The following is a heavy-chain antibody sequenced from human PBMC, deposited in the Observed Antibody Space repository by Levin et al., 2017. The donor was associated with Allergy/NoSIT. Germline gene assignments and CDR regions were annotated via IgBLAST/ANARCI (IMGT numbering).Heavy chain of an antibody. CDR2: ISFDGDKK. J-gene: IGHJ4*02. CDR3: ARQAPTRSYAGRGRHVDH. D-gene: IGHD1-26*01. CDR1: GFTFRTYT. V-gene: IGHV3-30-3*01. Sequence: HPGGSLRLSCAASGFTFRTYTLHWVRQAPGKGLEWVGLISFDGDKKYHSDSVRGRFTISRDNSKNTLFLQMNRLKVEDTAMSWCARQAPTRSYAGRGRHVDHWGQGTQVTVSS.